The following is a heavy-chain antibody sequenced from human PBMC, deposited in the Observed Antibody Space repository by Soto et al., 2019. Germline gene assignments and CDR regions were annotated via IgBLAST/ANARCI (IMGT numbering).Heavy chain of an antibody. Sequence: APVKGSCKASGYSCTNNVVGWVRQAIGQGLEWMGWMNPGSGDTGYAQKFQGRVTMTRDISIATAYMELSSLTSDDTAIYYCARMETFGSLNWFDPWGQGTLVTV. CDR1: GYSCTNNV. CDR2: MNPGSGDT. D-gene: IGHD3-16*01. CDR3: ARMETFGSLNWFDP. V-gene: IGHV1-8*01. J-gene: IGHJ5*02.